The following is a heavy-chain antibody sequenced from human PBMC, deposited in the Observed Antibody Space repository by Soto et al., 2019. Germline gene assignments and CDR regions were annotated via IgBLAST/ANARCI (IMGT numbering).Heavy chain of an antibody. J-gene: IGHJ4*02. D-gene: IGHD3-10*01. CDR2: IIPILGIA. CDR1: GGTFSSYT. Sequence: QVQLVQSGAEVKKPGSSVRVSCKASGGTFSSYTISWVRQAPGQGLEWMGRIIPILGIANYAQKFQGRVTITADKSTRTAYMELSSLRSEDTAVYYCARGYYYGSGSYGRWGQGTLVTVSS. V-gene: IGHV1-69*02. CDR3: ARGYYYGSGSYGR.